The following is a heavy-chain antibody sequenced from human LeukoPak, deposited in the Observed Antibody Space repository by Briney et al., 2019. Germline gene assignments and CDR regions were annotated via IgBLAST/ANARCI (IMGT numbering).Heavy chain of an antibody. D-gene: IGHD3-3*01. V-gene: IGHV4-39*07. CDR2: IYYSGST. CDR3: ARDSDFWSGYYRS. J-gene: IGHJ4*02. Sequence: SETLSLTCTVSGGSISSSSYYWGWIRQPPGKGLEWIGSIYYSGSTYYNPSLKSRVTISVDTSKNQFSLKLSSVTAADTAVYYCARDSDFWSGYYRSWGQGTLVTVSS. CDR1: GGSISSSSYY.